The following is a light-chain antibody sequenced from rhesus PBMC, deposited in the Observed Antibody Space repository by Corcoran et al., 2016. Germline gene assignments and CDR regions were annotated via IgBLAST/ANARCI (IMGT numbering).Light chain of an antibody. Sequence: DIQMTQSPSSLSASVGDTVTITCRASQGISSYLNWFQQKPGKAPKFLIYAATTLQSGVPSRFSGRGSGTDFTITISSLQPEDFATYYCQQYKSYPLTFGGGTKVEIK. CDR3: QQYKSYPLT. CDR1: QGISSY. J-gene: IGKJ4*01. V-gene: IGKV1-28*02. CDR2: AAT.